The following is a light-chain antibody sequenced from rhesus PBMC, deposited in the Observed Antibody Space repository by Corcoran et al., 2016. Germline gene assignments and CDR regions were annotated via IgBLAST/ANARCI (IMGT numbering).Light chain of an antibody. J-gene: IGKJ2*01. CDR3: QQYNNWYS. CDR1: QSVSRH. CDR2: GAS. V-gene: IGKV3S9*01. Sequence: EIVMTQSPATLSLSPGERATLSCRAGQSVSRHVAWYQQKPEQAPRLLSDGASTRATGIPERVSGRGTVTDFTLIISSLEPEEVGVYYCQQYNNWYSFGQGTKVEIK.